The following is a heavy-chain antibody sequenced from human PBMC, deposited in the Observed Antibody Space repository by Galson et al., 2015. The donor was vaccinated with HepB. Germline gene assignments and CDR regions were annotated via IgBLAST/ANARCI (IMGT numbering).Heavy chain of an antibody. CDR3: ARDGCGGSCYTYHFDY. Sequence: SLRLSCAASGFTFSSYAMHWVRQAPGAGLEWVAIISYDGSNGYYADSVKGRFTISRDNSKNTLYLQMNSLRAEDTAVYYCARDGCGGSCYTYHFDYWGQGTLVTVSS. V-gene: IGHV3-30-3*01. CDR2: ISYDGSNG. D-gene: IGHD2-15*01. J-gene: IGHJ4*02. CDR1: GFTFSSYA.